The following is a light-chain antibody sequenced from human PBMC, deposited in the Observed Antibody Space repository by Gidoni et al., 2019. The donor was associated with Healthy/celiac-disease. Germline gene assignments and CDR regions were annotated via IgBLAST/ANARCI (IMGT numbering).Light chain of an antibody. CDR2: KAS. V-gene: IGKV1-5*03. CDR1: QSISSW. Sequence: DIQMTKSPSTLSASVGDRVTIPCRASQSISSWLAWYQQKPGKAPKLLIYKASSLESGVPSRFSGSGSGTEFTLTISSLQPDDVATYYCQQYNSYPWTFGQGTKVEIK. CDR3: QQYNSYPWT. J-gene: IGKJ1*01.